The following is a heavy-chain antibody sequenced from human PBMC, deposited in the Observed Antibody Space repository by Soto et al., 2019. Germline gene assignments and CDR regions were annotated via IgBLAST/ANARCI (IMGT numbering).Heavy chain of an antibody. CDR3: ARDGGGYFPDY. Sequence: GGSLRLSCAASGFTFSSYSMNWVRQAPGKGLEWVSYISSSSSTIYYADSVKGRFTISRDNAKNSLYLQMNSLRAEDTAVYYCARDGGGYFPDYWGQGTLVTVSS. D-gene: IGHD3-16*01. CDR2: ISSSSSTI. V-gene: IGHV3-48*01. J-gene: IGHJ4*02. CDR1: GFTFSSYS.